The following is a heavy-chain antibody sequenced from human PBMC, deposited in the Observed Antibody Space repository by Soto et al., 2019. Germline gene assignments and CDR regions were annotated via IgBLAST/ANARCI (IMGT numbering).Heavy chain of an antibody. CDR3: ARDRRGSTSMFDY. D-gene: IGHD1-26*01. Sequence: QVQLVQSGAEVKNPGASVRVSCKASGYTFTDYGVSWVRQAPGQGLEWMGWISAYNGDTNYAQKFQGRVTMITDTSTSTAYMELGSLRSDDTAIYYCARDRRGSTSMFDYWGQGTLVTVSS. CDR2: ISAYNGDT. V-gene: IGHV1-18*04. CDR1: GYTFTDYG. J-gene: IGHJ4*02.